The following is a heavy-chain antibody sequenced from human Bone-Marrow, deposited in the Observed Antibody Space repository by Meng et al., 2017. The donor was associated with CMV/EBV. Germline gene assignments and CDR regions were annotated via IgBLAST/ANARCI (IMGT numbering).Heavy chain of an antibody. V-gene: IGHV1-8*02. CDR2: MNANSGNT. D-gene: IGHD6-13*01. J-gene: IGHJ6*02. Sequence: ASVKVSCKASGYTFTTYDINWVRQAPGQGLEWMGWMNANSGNTGYAKKFQGRVSMTRDTSISTAYMELSSLRSEDTAVYYCARTQIAVEAGGRKTTYYYYGLDVWGQGTTVTVSS. CDR1: GYTFTTYD. CDR3: ARTQIAVEAGGRKTTYYYYGLDV.